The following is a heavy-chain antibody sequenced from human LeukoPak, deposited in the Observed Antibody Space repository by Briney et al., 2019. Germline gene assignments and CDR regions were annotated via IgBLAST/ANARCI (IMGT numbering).Heavy chain of an antibody. D-gene: IGHD6-25*01. CDR1: GCSISGYD. J-gene: IGHJ4*02. Sequence: SESLSLTCTASGCSISGYDWNWIRQPPGKGLEWLGYIYPSGSSDYNPSLKSRVSTLVDASTKKTPLVLSSVTAAETAAYYCTRRTRIAAGVDNLGFRGQGTLVTVSS. CDR3: TRRTRIAAGVDNLGF. V-gene: IGHV4-4*09. CDR2: IYPSGSS.